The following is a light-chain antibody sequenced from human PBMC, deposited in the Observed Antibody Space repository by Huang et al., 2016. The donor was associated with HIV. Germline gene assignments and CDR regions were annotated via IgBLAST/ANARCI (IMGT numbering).Light chain of an antibody. Sequence: DLQMTQSPFSRSASVGDRVTITCRASQGIANYFAWYQQKPGKVPKLLIYAASTFQSVVPSRFSGSGSGTDFTLTISSLQPEDVATYYCQKYYSAPLTFGPGTKVDIK. CDR1: QGIANY. CDR2: AAS. CDR3: QKYYSAPLT. J-gene: IGKJ3*01. V-gene: IGKV1-27*01.